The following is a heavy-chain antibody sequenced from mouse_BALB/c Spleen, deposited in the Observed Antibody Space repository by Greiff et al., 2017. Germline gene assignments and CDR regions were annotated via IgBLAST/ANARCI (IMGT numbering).Heavy chain of an antibody. V-gene: IGHV3-6*02. J-gene: IGHJ4*01. CDR2: ISYDGSN. D-gene: IGHD6-1*01. Sequence: EVHLVESGPGLVKPSQSLSLTCSVTGYSITSGYYWNWIRQFPGNKLEWMGYISYDGSNNYNPSLKNRISITRDTSKNQFFLKLNSVTTEDTATYYCARVLASYYAMDYWGQGTSVTVSS. CDR1: GYSITSGYY. CDR3: ARVLASYYAMDY.